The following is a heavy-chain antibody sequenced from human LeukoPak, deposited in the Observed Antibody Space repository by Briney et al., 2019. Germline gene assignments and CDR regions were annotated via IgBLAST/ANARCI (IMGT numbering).Heavy chain of an antibody. V-gene: IGHV4-30-2*01. D-gene: IGHD4/OR15-4a*01. CDR2: IYHSGST. CDR1: GGSISSGGYS. CDR3: ARGHVLEKVVVY. Sequence: SQTLSLTCAVSGGSISSGGYSWSWIRQPPGKGLEWIGYIYHSGSTYYNPSLKSRVTISVDRSKNQFSLKLSSVTAADTAVYYCARGHVLEKVVVYWGQGTLVTVSS. J-gene: IGHJ4*02.